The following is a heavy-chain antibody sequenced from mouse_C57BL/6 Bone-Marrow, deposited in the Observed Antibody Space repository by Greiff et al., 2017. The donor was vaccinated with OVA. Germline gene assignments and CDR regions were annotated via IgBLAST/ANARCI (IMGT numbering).Heavy chain of an antibody. J-gene: IGHJ1*03. CDR1: GYTFTSYW. D-gene: IGHD2-3*01. Sequence: VQLQQPGAELVKPGASVKMSCKASGYTFTSYWITWVKQRPGQGLEWIGDIYPGSGSTNYNEKFKSKATLTVDTSSSTAYMQLSSLTSEDSAVYYCVRSGDGYYVDWYFDVWGTGTTVTVSS. CDR2: IYPGSGST. V-gene: IGHV1-55*01. CDR3: VRSGDGYYVDWYFDV.